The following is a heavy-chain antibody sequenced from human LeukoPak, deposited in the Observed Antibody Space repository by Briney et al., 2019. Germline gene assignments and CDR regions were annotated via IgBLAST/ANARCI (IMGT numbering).Heavy chain of an antibody. D-gene: IGHD3-9*01. CDR3: ARERWRTYYDILTGYYPEGMGEAIDY. CDR1: GYTFTSYA. Sequence: ASVKVSCKASGYTFTSYAMNWVRQAPGQGLEWMGWINTNTGNPTYAQGFTGRFVFSLDTSVSTAYLQISSLKAEDTAVYYCARERWRTYYDILTGYYPEGMGEAIDYWGQGTLVTVSS. J-gene: IGHJ4*02. CDR2: INTNTGNP. V-gene: IGHV7-4-1*02.